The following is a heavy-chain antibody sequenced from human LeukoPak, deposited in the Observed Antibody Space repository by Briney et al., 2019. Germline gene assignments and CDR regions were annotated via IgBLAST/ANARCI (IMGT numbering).Heavy chain of an antibody. D-gene: IGHD3-22*01. CDR2: ISYDGSNK. Sequence: GKGLEWVAVISYDGSNKYYADSVKGRFTISRDNSKNTLYLQMNSLRAEDTAVYYCAKPGLLWGQGTLVTVSS. V-gene: IGHV3-30*18. J-gene: IGHJ4*02. CDR3: AKPGLL.